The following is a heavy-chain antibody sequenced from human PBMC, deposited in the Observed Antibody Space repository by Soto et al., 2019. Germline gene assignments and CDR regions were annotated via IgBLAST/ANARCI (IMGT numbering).Heavy chain of an antibody. Sequence: LRLSCAASGFTFSNYAMSWVRQAPGKGLEWVSAIRGSGGSTYYADSVKGRFTISRDNSKNTLYLQMNSLRAEDTAVYYCAKDLSYFDFWSGSPFDPWGQGTLVTVSS. V-gene: IGHV3-23*01. J-gene: IGHJ5*02. CDR2: IRGSGGST. CDR3: AKDLSYFDFWSGSPFDP. D-gene: IGHD3-3*01. CDR1: GFTFSNYA.